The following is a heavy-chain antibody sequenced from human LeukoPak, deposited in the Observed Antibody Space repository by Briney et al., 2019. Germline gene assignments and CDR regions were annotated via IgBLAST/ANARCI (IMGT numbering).Heavy chain of an antibody. D-gene: IGHD1-26*01. V-gene: IGHV3-21*01. Sequence: GGSLRLSCAASGFTLSSYSINWVRQAPGKGLEWVSSISSTSTYIYYADSVKGRFTISRDNARNSVSLQMNSLRAEDTAVYYCAKGPSGNQFDPWGQGTLVTVSS. J-gene: IGHJ5*02. CDR3: AKGPSGNQFDP. CDR1: GFTLSSYS. CDR2: ISSTSTYI.